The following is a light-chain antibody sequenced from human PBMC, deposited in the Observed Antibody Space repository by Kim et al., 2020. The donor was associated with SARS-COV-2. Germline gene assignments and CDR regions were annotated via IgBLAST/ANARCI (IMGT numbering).Light chain of an antibody. CDR2: GAS. J-gene: IGKJ2*01. CDR1: QSVSSY. Sequence: ETVLTQSPGTLSLSPGERATLSCRASQSVSSYLAWYQRKPGQAPRLLIYGASSRATGIPDRFSGSGSGTDFTLTISRLEPEDFAVYYCQQYGDSPETFGLGTKLEI. CDR3: QQYGDSPET. V-gene: IGKV3-20*01.